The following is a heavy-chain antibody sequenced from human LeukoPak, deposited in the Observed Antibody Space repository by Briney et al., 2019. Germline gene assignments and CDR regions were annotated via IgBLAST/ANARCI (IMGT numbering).Heavy chain of an antibody. CDR3: AAEINYYDRSGFGAFEI. D-gene: IGHD3-22*01. CDR2: INHSGSA. J-gene: IGHJ3*02. CDR1: GGSISSSSYY. V-gene: IGHV4-39*07. Sequence: SETLSLTCTVSGGSISSSSYYWSWIRQPPGKGLEWIGEINHSGSASYNPSLKTRVTISVDTSENQFSLKLSSVTAADTAVYYCAAEINYYDRSGFGAFEIWGQGTMVTVSS.